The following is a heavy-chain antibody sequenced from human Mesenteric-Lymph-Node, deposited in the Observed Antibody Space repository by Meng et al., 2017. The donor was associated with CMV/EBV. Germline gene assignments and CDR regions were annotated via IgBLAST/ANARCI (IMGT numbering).Heavy chain of an antibody. Sequence: GESLKISCAASGFTVSSNYMSWVRQAPGKGLEWVSVIYSGGSTYYADSVKGRFTISRDNSKNTLYLQMNSLRAEDTAVYYCARALGYINWFDSWGQGTLVTVSS. D-gene: IGHD2-15*01. CDR2: IYSGGST. J-gene: IGHJ5*01. V-gene: IGHV3-53*01. CDR1: GFTVSSNY. CDR3: ARALGYINWFDS.